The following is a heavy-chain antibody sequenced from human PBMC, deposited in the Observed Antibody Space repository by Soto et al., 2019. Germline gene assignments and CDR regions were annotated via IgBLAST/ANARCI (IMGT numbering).Heavy chain of an antibody. CDR1: GGTFSSYA. J-gene: IGHJ4*01. D-gene: IGHD6-13*01. CDR2: IIPIFGTA. CDR3: ARDVVAAAGTAG. Sequence: QVQLVQSGAEVKKPGSSVKVSCKASGGTFSSYAISWVRQAPGQGLEWMGGIIPIFGTANYAQKFQGRVTITADESTSTAYMGLSSLRSEDAAVYYCARDVVAAAGTAGWGHGTLVTVFS. V-gene: IGHV1-69*12.